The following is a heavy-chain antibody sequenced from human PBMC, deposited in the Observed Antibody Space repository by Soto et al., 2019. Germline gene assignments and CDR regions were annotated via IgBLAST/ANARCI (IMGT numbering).Heavy chain of an antibody. J-gene: IGHJ6*02. V-gene: IGHV4-59*01. Sequence: SETLSLTCTVSGGSISSYYWSWIRQPPGKGLEWIGYIYYSGSTNYNPSLKSRVTISVDTSKNQFSLKLSSVTAADTAVYYCARAREGFLEWSHGMDVWGQGTTVTAP. D-gene: IGHD3-3*01. CDR1: GGSISSYY. CDR2: IYYSGST. CDR3: ARAREGFLEWSHGMDV.